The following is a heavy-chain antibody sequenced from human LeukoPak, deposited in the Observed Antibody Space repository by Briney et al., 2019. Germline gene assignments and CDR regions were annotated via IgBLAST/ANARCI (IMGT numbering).Heavy chain of an antibody. Sequence: PGGSLRLSCAASGFTFSNAWMSWVRQAPGKGLEWVGRIKSKTDGGTTDYAAPVKGRFTISRDDSKNTLYLQMNSLKTEDTAVYYCTSGTIDSIPGYSYEGYWGQGTLVTVSS. CDR3: TSGTIDSIPGYSYEGY. V-gene: IGHV3-15*01. J-gene: IGHJ4*02. CDR2: IKSKTDGGTT. D-gene: IGHD5-18*01. CDR1: GFTFSNAW.